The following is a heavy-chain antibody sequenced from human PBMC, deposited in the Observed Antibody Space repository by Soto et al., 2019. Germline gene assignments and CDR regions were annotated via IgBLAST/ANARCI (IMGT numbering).Heavy chain of an antibody. J-gene: IGHJ4*02. CDR3: AREISSGYYYFDY. CDR2: ISSSSSYI. D-gene: IGHD3-22*01. Sequence: GGSLRLSCAASGFTFSSYSMNWVRQAPGKGLEWVSSISSSSSYIYYADSVKGRFTISRDNAKNSLYLQMNSLRAEDTAVYYCAREISSGYYYFDYWGQGTLVTVSS. V-gene: IGHV3-21*01. CDR1: GFTFSSYS.